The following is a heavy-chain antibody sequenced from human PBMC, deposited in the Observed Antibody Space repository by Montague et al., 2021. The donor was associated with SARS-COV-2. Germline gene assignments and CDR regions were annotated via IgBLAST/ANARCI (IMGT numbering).Heavy chain of an antibody. CDR3: ARALPVTTFFYSYYGMDV. J-gene: IGHJ6*02. Sequence: SETRSLTCAVYGGSFSGYYWSWIRQPPGKGLEWIGEINHSGSTNYNPSLKSRVTISVDTSKNQFPLELSSVTAADTAVYYCARALPVTTFFYSYYGMDVWGQGTTVTVSS. CDR1: GGSFSGYY. D-gene: IGHD4-17*01. V-gene: IGHV4-34*01. CDR2: INHSGST.